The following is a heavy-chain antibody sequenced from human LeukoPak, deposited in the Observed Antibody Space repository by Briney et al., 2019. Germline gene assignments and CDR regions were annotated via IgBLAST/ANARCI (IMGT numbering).Heavy chain of an antibody. CDR1: GFTXSSNY. Sequence: PGGSLRLSCAAXGFTXSSNYMSWVXXAPGXXLEWVSVIYSGGSTYYADSVKGRFTISRDNSKNTLYLQMNSLRXEDTAVYYCARDYREKGFDPWGQGTLVTVSS. J-gene: IGHJ5*02. V-gene: IGHV3-53*01. CDR3: ARDYREKGFDP. D-gene: IGHD5-24*01. CDR2: IYSGGST.